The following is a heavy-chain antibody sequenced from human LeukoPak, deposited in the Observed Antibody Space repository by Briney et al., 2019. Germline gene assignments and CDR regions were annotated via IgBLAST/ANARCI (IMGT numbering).Heavy chain of an antibody. J-gene: IGHJ4*02. Sequence: GGSLRLSCAASGFTFSHHWMHWVRQAPGKGLEWVSRISDVGNSITYADYVKGRFSISRDNAKNALYLQLNSLRAEDTAAYYCGRAQGGRYSIDHWGQGTLVTVSS. CDR1: GFTFSHHW. CDR2: ISDVGNSI. V-gene: IGHV3-74*01. D-gene: IGHD1-26*01. CDR3: GRAQGGRYSIDH.